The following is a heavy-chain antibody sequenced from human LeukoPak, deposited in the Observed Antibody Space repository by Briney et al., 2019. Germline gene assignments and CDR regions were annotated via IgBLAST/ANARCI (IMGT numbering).Heavy chain of an antibody. CDR3: ARDKYESGSGWYGGDY. Sequence: GGSLRLSCAASGFTFRSYAMGWVRQSPGKGLEWVSSISGGGGGTYYADSVKGRFTISRDNAKNSLYLQMNSLRAEDTAVYYCARDKYESGSGWYGGDYWGQGTLVTVSS. CDR1: GFTFRSYA. D-gene: IGHD6-19*01. CDR2: ISGGGGGT. J-gene: IGHJ4*02. V-gene: IGHV3-21*01.